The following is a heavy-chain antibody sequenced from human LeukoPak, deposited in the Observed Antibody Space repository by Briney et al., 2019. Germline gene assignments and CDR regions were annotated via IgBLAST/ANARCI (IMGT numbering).Heavy chain of an antibody. D-gene: IGHD3-10*01. CDR2: INPSGGST. CDR3: ARDLRITMVRGVVLDY. CDR1: GYIFTSFY. V-gene: IGHV1-46*01. J-gene: IGHJ4*02. Sequence: SVKVSCKASGYIFTSFYMHLLPQAPGQGIEWMGIINPSGGSTSYAQKFQGRVTMTRDTSTSTVYMELSSLRSEDTAVYYCARDLRITMVRGVVLDYWGQGTLVTVSS.